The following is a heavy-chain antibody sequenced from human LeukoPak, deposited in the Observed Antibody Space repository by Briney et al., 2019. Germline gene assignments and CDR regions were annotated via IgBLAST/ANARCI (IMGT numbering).Heavy chain of an antibody. CDR1: GGSISSGGYY. Sequence: PSETLSLTCTVSGGSISSGGYYWSWIRQHPGKGLEWIGYIYYSGSTYYNPSLKSRVTISVDMSKNQFSLKLSSVTAADTAVYYCARDWLAYCGGDCSLRGQGTLVTVFS. CDR2: IYYSGST. CDR3: ARDWLAYCGGDCSL. J-gene: IGHJ4*02. D-gene: IGHD2-21*02. V-gene: IGHV4-31*03.